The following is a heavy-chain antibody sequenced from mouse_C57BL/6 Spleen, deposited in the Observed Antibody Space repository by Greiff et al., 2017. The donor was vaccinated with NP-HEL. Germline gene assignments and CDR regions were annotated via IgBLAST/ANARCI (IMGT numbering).Heavy chain of an antibody. D-gene: IGHD1-1*01. CDR3: VGHYYGSSYARYFDV. CDR2: IRSKSSNYAT. V-gene: IGHV10-3*01. J-gene: IGHJ1*03. CDR1: GFTFNTYA. Sequence: EVMLVESGGGLVQPKGSLKLSCAASGFTFNTYAMHWVRQAPGKGLEWVARIRSKSSNYATYYADSVKDRFTITRDDSQSMLYLQMNNLKTEDTAMYYCVGHYYGSSYARYFDVWGTGTTVTVSS.